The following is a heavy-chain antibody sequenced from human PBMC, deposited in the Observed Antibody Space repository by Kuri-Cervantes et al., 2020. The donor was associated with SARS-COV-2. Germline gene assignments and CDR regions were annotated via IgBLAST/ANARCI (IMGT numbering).Heavy chain of an antibody. D-gene: IGHD7-27*01. J-gene: IGHJ6*03. CDR2: IYYSGST. CDR1: GGSISSYY. CDR3: ARGDSLLDWGSDYYYYMDV. Sequence: GSLRLSCTVSGGSISSYYWSWIRQPPGKGLEWIGYIYYSGSTNYNPSLKSRVTISVDTSKNQFSPKLSSVTAADTAVYYCARGDSLLDWGSDYYYYMDVWGKGTTVTVSS. V-gene: IGHV4-59*01.